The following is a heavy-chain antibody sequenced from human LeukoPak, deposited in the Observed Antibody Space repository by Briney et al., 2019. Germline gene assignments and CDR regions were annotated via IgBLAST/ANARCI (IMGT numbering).Heavy chain of an antibody. CDR2: IWYDGSNK. Sequence: PGGSLRLSCAASGFTFSSYGMRWVRQAPGKGLEWVAVIWYDGSNKYYADSVKGRFTISRDNSKNTLYLQMNSLRAEDTAVYYCARDSGPSGAFDIWGQGTMVTVSS. J-gene: IGHJ3*02. CDR3: ARDSGPSGAFDI. V-gene: IGHV3-33*01. D-gene: IGHD1-26*01. CDR1: GFTFSSYG.